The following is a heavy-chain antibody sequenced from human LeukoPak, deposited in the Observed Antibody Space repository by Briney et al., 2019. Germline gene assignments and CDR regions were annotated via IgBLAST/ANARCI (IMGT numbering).Heavy chain of an antibody. J-gene: IGHJ5*02. CDR1: GFTFSSYA. V-gene: IGHV3-23*01. D-gene: IGHD2-15*01. Sequence: PGGSLRLSCAASGFTFSSYAMSWVRQAPGKGLEWVSAISGSGGSTNYADSVKGRFTISRDNSKNTLYLQMNSLRAEDTAVYYCAKGGYCSGGSCYSYSDWFDPWGQGTLVTVSS. CDR2: ISGSGGST. CDR3: AKGGYCSGGSCYSYSDWFDP.